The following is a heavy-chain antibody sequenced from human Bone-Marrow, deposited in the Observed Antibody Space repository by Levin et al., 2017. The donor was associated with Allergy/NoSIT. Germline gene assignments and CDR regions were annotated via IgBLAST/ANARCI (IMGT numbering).Heavy chain of an antibody. D-gene: IGHD2/OR15-2a*01. CDR3: ARFQFNSFDF. CDR1: GFIVSSYW. V-gene: IGHV3-7*03. Sequence: GGSLRLSCAASGFIVSSYWMSWVRQAPGKGLEWVANIKQEGSATYFADSVKGRFTISRDDAKSSVYLQMNGLKPDDTGVYYCARFQFNSFDFWGQGTLVSVSS. J-gene: IGHJ4*02. CDR2: IKQEGSAT.